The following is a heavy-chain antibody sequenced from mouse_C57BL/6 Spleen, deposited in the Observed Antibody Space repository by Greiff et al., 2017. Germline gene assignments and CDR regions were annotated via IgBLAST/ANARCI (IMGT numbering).Heavy chain of an antibody. CDR1: GYSFTGYF. J-gene: IGHJ2*01. D-gene: IGHD2-3*01. CDR2: INPYNGDT. V-gene: IGHV1-20*01. Sequence: EVQLQQSGPELVKPGDSVKISCKASGYSFTGYFMNWVMQSHGKSLEWIGRINPYNGDTFYNQKFKGKATLTVDKSSSTAHMELRSLTSEDSAVDYCARFDDGYLFDYWGQGTTLTVSS. CDR3: ARFDDGYLFDY.